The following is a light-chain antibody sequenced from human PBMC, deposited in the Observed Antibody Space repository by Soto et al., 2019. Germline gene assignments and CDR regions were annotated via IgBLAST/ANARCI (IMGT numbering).Light chain of an antibody. V-gene: IGKV1-5*01. CDR3: QQFSLYWA. CDR2: NAD. J-gene: IGKJ1*01. CDR1: QSTNRW. Sequence: DIQMTQSPSTLSASVGDRVTITCRASQSTNRWLAWYQQKPGKAPKILIYNADTLESGVPSRSSGSGYGTEFILTISSLQPDDFATYYCQQFSLYWAFGQGTKVDIK.